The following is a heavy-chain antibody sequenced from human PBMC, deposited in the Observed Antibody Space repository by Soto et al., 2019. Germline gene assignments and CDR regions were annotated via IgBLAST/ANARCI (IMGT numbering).Heavy chain of an antibody. D-gene: IGHD6-19*01. Sequence: GESLKISCKGSGYTFTNSWIGWVRQMPGKGLEWMGIIYPGDSNIRYSPSFQGQVTISADMSTSTAYLQWSSLKASDTAMYYCARPPVAGHGYFDYWGQGTLVTVSS. J-gene: IGHJ4*02. CDR2: IYPGDSNI. CDR1: GYTFTNSW. CDR3: ARPPVAGHGYFDY. V-gene: IGHV5-51*01.